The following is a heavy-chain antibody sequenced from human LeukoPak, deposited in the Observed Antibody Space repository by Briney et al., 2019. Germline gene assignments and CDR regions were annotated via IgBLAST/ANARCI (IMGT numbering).Heavy chain of an antibody. Sequence: ASVKVSCKASGGTFSSYAISWVRQAPGQGLEWMGGIIPIFGTANYAQKFQGRVTITADESTSTAYMELSSLRSEDTAVYYCARESQTGGDFDYWGQGTLVTVSS. CDR2: IIPIFGTA. D-gene: IGHD3-16*01. J-gene: IGHJ4*02. V-gene: IGHV1-69*13. CDR3: ARESQTGGDFDY. CDR1: GGTFSSYA.